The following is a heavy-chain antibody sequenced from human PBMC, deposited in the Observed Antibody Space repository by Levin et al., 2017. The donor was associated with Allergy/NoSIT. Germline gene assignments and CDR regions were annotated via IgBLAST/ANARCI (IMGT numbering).Heavy chain of an antibody. CDR2: ISYDGSNK. Sequence: GGSLRLSCAASGFTFSSYAMHWVRQAPGKGLEWVAVISYDGSNKYYADSVKGRFTISRDNSKDTLHLQMNSLRAEDTAVYYCARGATFYYYYMDVWGKGTTVTVSS. V-gene: IGHV3-30-3*01. CDR3: ARGATFYYYYMDV. CDR1: GFTFSSYA. J-gene: IGHJ6*03.